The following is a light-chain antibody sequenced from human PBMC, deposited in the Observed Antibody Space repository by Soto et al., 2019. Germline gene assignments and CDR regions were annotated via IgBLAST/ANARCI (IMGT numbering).Light chain of an antibody. CDR1: QDIRND. CDR3: LQEYNYPRT. Sequence: AIQMTQSPSSLSASVGDRVTITCRASQDIRNDLGWYQQKAGKAPKLLIYGASTLQSGVPSRFSGRGSGTDFTLTISSLHHEDFATYYCLQEYNYPRTFGQGTKLEIK. V-gene: IGKV1-6*01. J-gene: IGKJ2*01. CDR2: GAS.